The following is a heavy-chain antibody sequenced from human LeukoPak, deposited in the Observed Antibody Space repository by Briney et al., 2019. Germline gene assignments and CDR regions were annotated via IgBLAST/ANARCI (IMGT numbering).Heavy chain of an antibody. V-gene: IGHV3-23*01. Sequence: GGSLRLSCAASGFTFYSYAMSWVRQAPGKGLEWVSTISGSGGSTYYADSMKGRFTISRDNSKNTLYLQMNSLRAEDTAVYYCAKALRGDYVRFDYWGQGTLVTVSS. CDR1: GFTFYSYA. CDR3: AKALRGDYVRFDY. D-gene: IGHD4-17*01. J-gene: IGHJ4*02. CDR2: ISGSGGST.